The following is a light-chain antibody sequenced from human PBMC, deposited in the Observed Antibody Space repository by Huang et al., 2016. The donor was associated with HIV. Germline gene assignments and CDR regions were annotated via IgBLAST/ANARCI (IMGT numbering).Light chain of an antibody. CDR2: DAS. CDR1: QSVSSY. Sequence: EIVLTQSPATLSLSPGEGATLSCRASQSVSSYLAWYQQSPGQAPRLLIYDASNRATVAPTRFSGSGFGTDFTLTITSRDPEDFAVYYCQQRSTLPFTFGQGTKLEIK. V-gene: IGKV3-11*01. J-gene: IGKJ2*01. CDR3: QQRSTLPFT.